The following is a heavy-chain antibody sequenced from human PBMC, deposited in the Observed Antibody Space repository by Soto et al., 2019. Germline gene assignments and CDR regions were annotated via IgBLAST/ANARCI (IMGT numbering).Heavy chain of an antibody. CDR2: IKQDGGQT. J-gene: IGHJ6*02. Sequence: PGGSLRLSCAASGLTFDSYWMTWVRQAPGKGLEWVAHIKQDGGQTYYVDSVKGRFTISRDNAKTSLYLQMNSLRAEDTSVYFCARGGNGYENWPPYYYYGMDVWGQGTTVTVSS. D-gene: IGHD5-12*01. V-gene: IGHV3-7*01. CDR3: ARGGNGYENWPPYYYYGMDV. CDR1: GLTFDSYW.